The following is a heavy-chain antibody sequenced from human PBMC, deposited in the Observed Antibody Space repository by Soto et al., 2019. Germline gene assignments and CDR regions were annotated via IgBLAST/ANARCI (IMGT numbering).Heavy chain of an antibody. J-gene: IGHJ4*02. Sequence: EVPLVESGGGLVKPGGSLRLSCAASGFTFSSYSMNWVRQAPGKGLEWVSSISSSSSYIYYADSVKGRFTIFRDNAKDSLDLQMNSLRGEEAAEYDCASGGGGRGLQLLAHRQPQGAYYFDYWGQGTLVTVSS. D-gene: IGHD5-12*01. CDR1: GFTFSSYS. CDR2: ISSSSSYI. CDR3: ASGGGGRGLQLLAHRQPQGAYYFDY. V-gene: IGHV3-21*01.